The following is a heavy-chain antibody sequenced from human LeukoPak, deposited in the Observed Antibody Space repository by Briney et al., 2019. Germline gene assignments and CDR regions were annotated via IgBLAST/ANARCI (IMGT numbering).Heavy chain of an antibody. CDR1: GGSISSYS. V-gene: IGHV4-59*01. Sequence: SETLSLTCRVSGGSISSYSWSWIRQPPGKGLEWIGYIYSSGSTNYNPSLKSRVTISVDTSKNQFSLKLRSATAADTAVYYCARDRHGSGSAHSFDPWGQGTLVTVSS. J-gene: IGHJ5*02. CDR3: ARDRHGSGSAHSFDP. CDR2: IYSSGST. D-gene: IGHD3-10*01.